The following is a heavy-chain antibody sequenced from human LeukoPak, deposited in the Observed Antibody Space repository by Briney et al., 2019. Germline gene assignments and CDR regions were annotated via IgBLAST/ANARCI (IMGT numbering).Heavy chain of an antibody. CDR2: IYYSGST. Sequence: PSETLSLTCTVSGGSISSSSYYWGWIRQPPGKGLEWIGSIYYSGSTYYNPSLKSRVTISVDTSKNQFSLKLSSVTAADTAVYYCARLSSGWYRRDGYKSFDYWGQGTLVTVSS. D-gene: IGHD5-24*01. CDR1: GGSISSSSYY. J-gene: IGHJ4*02. CDR3: ARLSSGWYRRDGYKSFDY. V-gene: IGHV4-39*01.